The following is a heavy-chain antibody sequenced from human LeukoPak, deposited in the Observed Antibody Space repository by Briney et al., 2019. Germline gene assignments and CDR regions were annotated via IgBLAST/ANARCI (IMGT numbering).Heavy chain of an antibody. D-gene: IGHD5-18*01. V-gene: IGHV3-23*01. CDR2: ISGCGGST. CDR1: GFTFSSHA. J-gene: IGHJ4*02. CDR3: AKVGDTAMVTEGVDFDY. Sequence: GASLRLSCAASGFTFSSHAMSWVRQAPGKGLEWVSAISGCGGSTYYAGSVKGRFTMSRDNSKNTLYMQMTNLRAEDTAVYYCAKVGDTAMVTEGVDFDYWGQGTLVTVSS.